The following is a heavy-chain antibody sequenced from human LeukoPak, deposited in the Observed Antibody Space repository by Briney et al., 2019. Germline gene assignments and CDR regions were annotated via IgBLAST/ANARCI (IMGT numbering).Heavy chain of an antibody. J-gene: IGHJ4*02. Sequence: GGSLRLSCAASGFTFDDYAMHWVRQAPGKGLEWVSSISTTSSYIYSADSVKGRFTISRDNAKNSLYLQMNSLRAEDTAVYYCAAGIAATAPFDYWGQGTLVTVSS. CDR2: ISTTSSYI. CDR3: AAGIAATAPFDY. CDR1: GFTFDDYA. D-gene: IGHD6-13*01. V-gene: IGHV3-21*01.